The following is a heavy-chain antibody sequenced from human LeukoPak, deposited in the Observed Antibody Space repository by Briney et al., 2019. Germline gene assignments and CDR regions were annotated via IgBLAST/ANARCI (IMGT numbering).Heavy chain of an antibody. Sequence: GGSLRLSCAASGFTFSSYAMHWVRQAPGKGLEWVAVISYDGSNKYYADSVKGRFTISRDNSKNTLYLQMNSLRAEDTAVYYCARGVSGWYSDYWGQGTLVTVSS. CDR1: GFTFSSYA. CDR3: ARGVSGWYSDY. D-gene: IGHD6-19*01. V-gene: IGHV3-30-3*01. J-gene: IGHJ4*02. CDR2: ISYDGSNK.